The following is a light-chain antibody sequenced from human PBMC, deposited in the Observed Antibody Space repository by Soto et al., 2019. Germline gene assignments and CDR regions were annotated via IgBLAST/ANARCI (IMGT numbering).Light chain of an antibody. V-gene: IGLV2-11*01. CDR2: DVS. CDR1: STDVGGYNY. Sequence: QSALTQPPSVSGPPGQSVTISCTGTSTDVGGYNYVSWYQQHPGKVPKLMLYDVSKRPSGVPDRFSGSKSGNTASLTISGLQAEDEADYCCCSYAGRDTLYVFGSGTKVTVL. J-gene: IGLJ1*01. CDR3: CSYAGRDTLYV.